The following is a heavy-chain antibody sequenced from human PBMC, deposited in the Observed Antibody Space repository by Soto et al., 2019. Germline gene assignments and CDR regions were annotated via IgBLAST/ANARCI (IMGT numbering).Heavy chain of an antibody. D-gene: IGHD3-22*01. CDR3: ARVLEGRYYYESSGY. V-gene: IGHV1-69*06. Sequence: QVQLVQSGAEAGKPGSSVKVSCRASGGIFSSFTISWVRQAPGQGLEWLGGIIPIFDTPTYAQNFQGRVTITADKSTNTVYMELSSLRSEDTAVFYCARVLEGRYYYESSGYWGQGTLVTVSS. CDR2: IIPIFDTP. J-gene: IGHJ4*02. CDR1: GGIFSSFT.